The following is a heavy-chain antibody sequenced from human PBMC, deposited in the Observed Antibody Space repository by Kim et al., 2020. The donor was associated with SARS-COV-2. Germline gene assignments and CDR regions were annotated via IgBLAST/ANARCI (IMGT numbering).Heavy chain of an antibody. V-gene: IGHV3-33*01. D-gene: IGHD3-16*01. CDR3: ARSNDYVWGVYYYYGMDV. J-gene: IGHJ6*02. CDR2: IWYDGSNK. CDR1: GFTFSSYG. Sequence: GGSLRLSCAASGFTFSSYGMHWVRQAPGKGLEWVAVIWYDGSNKYYADSVKGRFTISRDNSKNTLYLQMNSLRAEDTAVYYCARSNDYVWGVYYYYGMDVWGQGTTVTVSS.